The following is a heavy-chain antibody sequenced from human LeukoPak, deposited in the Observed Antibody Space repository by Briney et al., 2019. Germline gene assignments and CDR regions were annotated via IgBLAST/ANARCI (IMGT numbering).Heavy chain of an antibody. CDR3: TRDAYNFNDFDY. CDR2: VSSHGNDG. CDR1: GFTFSSYG. V-gene: IGHV3-30*06. Sequence: PGGSLRLSCAASGFTFSSYGMHWVRQAPGKGLEWVAVVSSHGNDGYYADSVKGRFTISRDNSKNTLYLQIDSLRAEDTAIYYCTRDAYNFNDFDYWGQGTLVTVSS. J-gene: IGHJ4*02. D-gene: IGHD5-24*01.